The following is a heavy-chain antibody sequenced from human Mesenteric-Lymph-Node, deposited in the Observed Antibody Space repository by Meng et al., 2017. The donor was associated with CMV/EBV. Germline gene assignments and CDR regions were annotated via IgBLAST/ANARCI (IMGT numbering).Heavy chain of an antibody. D-gene: IGHD6-19*01. CDR3: AKQGGKAVAGNYIGY. Sequence: GESLKISCAASGFSFSGYGMHWVRQAPGKGLEWVAVISYDGSNKYYADSVKGRFTISRDNSKNTLYLQMNSLRAEDTAVYHCAKQGGKAVAGNYIGYWGQGTLVTVSS. CDR1: GFSFSGYG. V-gene: IGHV3-30*19. J-gene: IGHJ4*02. CDR2: ISYDGSNK.